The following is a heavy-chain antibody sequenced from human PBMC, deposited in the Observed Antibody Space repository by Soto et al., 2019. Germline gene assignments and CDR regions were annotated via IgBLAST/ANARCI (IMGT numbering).Heavy chain of an antibody. Sequence: PGGSLRLSCAASGFTFSSYGMHWVRQAPGKGLEWVAVIWYDGSNKYYADSVKGRFTISRDNSKNTLYLQMNSLRAEDTAVYYCARGSQAYCGGDCYLEGDYWGQGTLVTVSS. CDR2: IWYDGSNK. CDR3: ARGSQAYCGGDCYLEGDY. V-gene: IGHV3-33*01. J-gene: IGHJ4*02. D-gene: IGHD2-21*02. CDR1: GFTFSSYG.